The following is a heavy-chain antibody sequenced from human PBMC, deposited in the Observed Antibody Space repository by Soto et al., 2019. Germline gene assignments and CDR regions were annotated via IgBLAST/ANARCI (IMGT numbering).Heavy chain of an antibody. CDR2: IIPIFGSA. Sequence: QVQLVQSGAEVKKPGSSVKVSCTASGGTFSNYAITWVRQAPGQGLEWRGRIIPIFGSANYAQKFQGRVTSTADESTTTAYMELSSLRSDATAVYYCAKDGGKDGYFGNWFDPWGQGTLVTVSS. V-gene: IGHV1-69*15. D-gene: IGHD5-12*01. J-gene: IGHJ5*02. CDR1: GGTFSNYA. CDR3: AKDGGKDGYFGNWFDP.